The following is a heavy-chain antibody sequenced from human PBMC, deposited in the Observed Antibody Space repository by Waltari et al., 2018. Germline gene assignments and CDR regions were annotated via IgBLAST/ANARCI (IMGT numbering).Heavy chain of an antibody. V-gene: IGHV1-69*01. D-gene: IGHD6-13*01. CDR1: GGTFSSYA. Sequence: QVQLVQSGAEVKKPGASVKVSCKASGGTFSSYAISWVRQAPGQGLEWMGGLIPIFGTANYAQKFQGRVTITADESTSTAYMGLSSLRSEDTAGYYCARGDRRWAPGGAFDIWGQGTMVTVSS. J-gene: IGHJ3*02. CDR2: LIPIFGTA. CDR3: ARGDRRWAPGGAFDI.